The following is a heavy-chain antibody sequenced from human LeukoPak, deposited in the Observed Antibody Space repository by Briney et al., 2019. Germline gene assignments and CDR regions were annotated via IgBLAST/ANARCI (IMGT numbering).Heavy chain of an antibody. CDR2: IWYDGSNK. CDR1: GFTFSSYG. CDR3: ARGERVQLAYYWYFDL. J-gene: IGHJ2*01. V-gene: IGHV3-33*01. Sequence: GGSLRLSCAASGFTFSSYGMHWVRQAPGKGLEWVAVIWYDGSNKYYADSVKGRFTISRDNSKNTLYLQMNSLRAEGTAVYYCARGERVQLAYYWYFDLWGRGTLVTVSS. D-gene: IGHD6-6*01.